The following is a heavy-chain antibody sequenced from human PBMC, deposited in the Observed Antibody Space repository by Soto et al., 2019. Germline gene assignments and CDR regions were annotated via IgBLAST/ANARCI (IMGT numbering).Heavy chain of an antibody. CDR1: GGSFSGYY. CDR3: ARGPGYRSGGSCRYYYYYYMDV. J-gene: IGHJ6*03. Sequence: SETLSLTCAVYGGSFSGYYWSWIRQPPGKGLEWIGEINHSGSTNYNPSLKSRVTISVDTSKNQFSLKLSSVTAADTAVYYCARGPGYRSGGSCRYYYYYYMDVWGKGTTVTVSS. V-gene: IGHV4-34*01. D-gene: IGHD2-15*01. CDR2: INHSGST.